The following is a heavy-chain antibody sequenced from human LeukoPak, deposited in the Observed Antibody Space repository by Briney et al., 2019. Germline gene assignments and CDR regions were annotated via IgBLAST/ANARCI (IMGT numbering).Heavy chain of an antibody. V-gene: IGHV4-61*02. CDR3: ARVFYSSFFDI. J-gene: IGHJ3*02. D-gene: IGHD6-19*01. Sequence: PSETLSLTCTVSGGSISSGSYYWSWIRQPAGKGLEWIGRIYTSGSTNYNPSLKSRVTISVDTSKNQFPLRLSSVTAADTAVYYCARVFYSSFFDIWGQGTMVTVSS. CDR2: IYTSGST. CDR1: GGSISSGSYY.